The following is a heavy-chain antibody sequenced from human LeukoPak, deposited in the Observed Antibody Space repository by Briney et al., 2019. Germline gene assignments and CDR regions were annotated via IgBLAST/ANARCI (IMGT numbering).Heavy chain of an antibody. Sequence: ASVTVSCKASGYTFTGYFIHWVRQAPGQGLEWMGWINPNNGGTNYAQKFQGRVTMTRDTSISTAYMELSRLRSDDTAVYYYARDERYDSSGYPFDYWGQGTLVTVSS. V-gene: IGHV1-2*02. CDR1: GYTFTGYF. J-gene: IGHJ4*02. CDR3: ARDERYDSSGYPFDY. CDR2: INPNNGGT. D-gene: IGHD3-22*01.